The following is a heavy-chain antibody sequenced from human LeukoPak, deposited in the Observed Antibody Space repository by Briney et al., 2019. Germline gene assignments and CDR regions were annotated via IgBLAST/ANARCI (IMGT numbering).Heavy chain of an antibody. J-gene: IGHJ3*02. V-gene: IGHV3-48*01. CDR1: GFTFSSYS. CDR2: ISSSSSTI. D-gene: IGHD6-19*01. Sequence: PGGSLRLSCAASGFTFSSYSMNWVRQAPGKGLEWVSYISSSSSTIYYADSVKGRFTISRDNSKNTLYLQMNSLRAEDTAVYYCARWGWLDAFDIWGQGTMVTVSS. CDR3: ARWGWLDAFDI.